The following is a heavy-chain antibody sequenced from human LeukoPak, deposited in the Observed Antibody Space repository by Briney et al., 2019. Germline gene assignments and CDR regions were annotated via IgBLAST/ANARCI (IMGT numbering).Heavy chain of an antibody. CDR1: GYTFTSYG. CDR3: ARGNTYGSWYYNYMDV. CDR2: ISAYNGNT. Sequence: ASVKVSCKASGYTFTSYGISWVRQAPGQGLEWMGWISAYNGNTNYAQKLQGRVTMTTDTSTSTAYMELRSLRSDDTAVYYCARGNTYGSWYYNYMDVWGKGTTATISS. J-gene: IGHJ6*03. D-gene: IGHD1/OR15-1a*01. V-gene: IGHV1-18*01.